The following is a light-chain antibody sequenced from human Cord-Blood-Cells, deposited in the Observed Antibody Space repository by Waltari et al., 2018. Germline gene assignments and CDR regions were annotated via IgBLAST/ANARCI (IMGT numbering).Light chain of an antibody. J-gene: IGKJ4*01. V-gene: IGKV3-15*01. CDR2: GAS. CDR1: QSVSSN. CDR3: QQYNNWPPLT. Sequence: EIVMTQSTATLSVSPGERATLSCRASQSVSSNLAWYQQKPGQAPRLLIYGASTRAPGIPARFSGSGSGTEFTLTISSLQSEDFAVYYCQQYNNWPPLTFGGGTKVEIK.